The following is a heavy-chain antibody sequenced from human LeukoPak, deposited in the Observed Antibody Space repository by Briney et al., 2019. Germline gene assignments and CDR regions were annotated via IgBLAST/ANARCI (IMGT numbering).Heavy chain of an antibody. V-gene: IGHV3-23*01. CDR2: ISSSDSST. D-gene: IGHD3-22*01. Sequence: GGSLRLSCAASGFTFSSYSMNWVRQAPGKGLEWISGISSSDSSTYYADSVKGRFTISRDNSKNTLYLQMNSLRAEDTAVYYCAKEPNYYDSSGYYGNWFDPWGQGTLVTVSS. CDR3: AKEPNYYDSSGYYGNWFDP. CDR1: GFTFSSYS. J-gene: IGHJ5*02.